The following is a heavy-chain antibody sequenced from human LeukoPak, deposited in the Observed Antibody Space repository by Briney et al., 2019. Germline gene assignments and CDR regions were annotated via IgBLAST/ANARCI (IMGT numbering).Heavy chain of an antibody. Sequence: SETLSLTCTVPGGSISSGGYYWSWIRQHPGKGLEWIGYIYYSGSTYYNPSLKSRVTISVDTSKNQFSLKLSSVTAADTAVYYCARELTGDSVGYWYFDLWGRGTLVTVSS. CDR1: GGSISSGGYY. J-gene: IGHJ2*01. D-gene: IGHD7-27*01. V-gene: IGHV4-31*03. CDR3: ARELTGDSVGYWYFDL. CDR2: IYYSGST.